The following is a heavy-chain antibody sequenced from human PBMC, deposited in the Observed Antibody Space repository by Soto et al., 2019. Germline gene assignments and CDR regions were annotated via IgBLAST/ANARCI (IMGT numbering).Heavy chain of an antibody. CDR1: GGSISGYH. CDR2: IYFSGST. V-gene: IGHV4-59*01. Sequence: QVQLQESGSGLVKPSETLSLTCTVSGGSISGYHWSWIRQPPGKGLEWIGYIYFSGSTSYNPSLRSRVAILVDTSKNQFSLKLTSVSAADTAVYYCARHQYGVGHAYWGRGTLVTVSS. CDR3: ARHQYGVGHAY. J-gene: IGHJ4*02. D-gene: IGHD4-17*01.